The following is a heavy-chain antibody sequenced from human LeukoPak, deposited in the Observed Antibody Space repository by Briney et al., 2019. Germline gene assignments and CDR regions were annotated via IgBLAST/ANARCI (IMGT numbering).Heavy chain of an antibody. V-gene: IGHV4-39*01. CDR2: VFYSGST. CDR1: GASVSSSSYY. D-gene: IGHD1-26*01. J-gene: IGHJ4*02. CDR3: ATRRSGSHPYY. Sequence: SETLSLTCTVSGASVSSSSYYWEWIRQPPGKGLEWVGSVFYSGSTNYNPSLKSRLTMSIDTSKNQFSLRLSSVTATDTAVYYCATRRSGSHPYYWGQGTLVTVSS.